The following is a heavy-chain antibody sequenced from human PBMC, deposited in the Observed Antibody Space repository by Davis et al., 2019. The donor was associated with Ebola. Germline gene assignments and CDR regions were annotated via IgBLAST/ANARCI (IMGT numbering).Heavy chain of an antibody. CDR2: IGTGHDT. D-gene: IGHD1-26*01. CDR3: ASREVGLHNLY. J-gene: IGHJ4*02. V-gene: IGHV3-53*01. CDR1: GFTFSNAW. Sequence: GESLKISCAASGFTFSNAWMNWVRQAPGKGPEWVSIIGTGHDTYYADSVKGRFTISRDNSKNTVYMQMHSLRAEDTAVYYCASREVGLHNLYWGEGTLVSVSS.